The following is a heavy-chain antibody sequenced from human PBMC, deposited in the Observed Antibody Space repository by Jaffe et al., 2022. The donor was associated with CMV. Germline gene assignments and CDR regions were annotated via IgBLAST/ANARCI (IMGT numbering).Heavy chain of an antibody. CDR3: ARGEGYSYGLGHY. V-gene: IGHV3-33*08. D-gene: IGHD5-18*01. J-gene: IGHJ4*02. Sequence: QVQLVESGGGVVQPGRSLRLSCAASGFTFSSYGMHWVRQAPGKGLEWVAVIWYDGSNKYYADSVKGRFTISRDNSKNTLYLQMNSLRAEDTAVYYCARGEGYSYGLGHYWGQGTLVTVSS. CDR2: IWYDGSNK. CDR1: GFTFSSYG.